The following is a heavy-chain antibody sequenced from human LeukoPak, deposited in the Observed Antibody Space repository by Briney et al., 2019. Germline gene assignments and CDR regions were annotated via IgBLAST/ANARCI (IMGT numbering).Heavy chain of an antibody. D-gene: IGHD5-12*01. J-gene: IGHJ4*02. CDR1: GGSISSYY. Sequence: SETLSLTCTVSGGSISSYYWSWIRQPPGKGLEWIGYIYYSGSTNYNPSLKSRVTISVDTSKNQFSLKLSSVTAADTAVYYCARVDIVATMNFDYWGQGTVVTVSS. V-gene: IGHV4-59*01. CDR2: IYYSGST. CDR3: ARVDIVATMNFDY.